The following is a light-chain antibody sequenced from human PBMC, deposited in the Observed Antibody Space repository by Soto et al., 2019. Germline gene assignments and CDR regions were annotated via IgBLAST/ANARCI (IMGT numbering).Light chain of an antibody. CDR2: AAS. CDR1: QSISNY. V-gene: IGKV1-39*01. Sequence: DIQMPQSPSSLSASVGDRVTITCRASQSISNYLNWYQQKPGKAPKLLIYAASSLQGDVPSRFSGNGSGTDFTLTITSLQPDDFATYYCQQSYSTPLTFGPGTKVDI. J-gene: IGKJ3*01. CDR3: QQSYSTPLT.